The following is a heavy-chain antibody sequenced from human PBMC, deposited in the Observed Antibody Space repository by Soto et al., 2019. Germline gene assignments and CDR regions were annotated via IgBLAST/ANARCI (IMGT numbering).Heavy chain of an antibody. CDR3: ARPGSGYYYGMDV. J-gene: IGHJ6*02. CDR2: IYPGDSDT. D-gene: IGHD3-22*01. CDR1: GYTLTNYW. V-gene: IGHV5-51*01. Sequence: GESLKISCKGSGYTLTNYWIGWVRQMPGKGLEWMGIIYPGDSDTRYSPSFQGQVTISADKSINTAYLQWSSLKASDTAMYYCARPGSGYYYGMDVWGQGTTVTVSS.